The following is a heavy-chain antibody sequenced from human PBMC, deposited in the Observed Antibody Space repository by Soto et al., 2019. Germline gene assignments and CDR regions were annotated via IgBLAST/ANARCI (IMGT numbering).Heavy chain of an antibody. CDR2: IYPGDSES. V-gene: IGHV5-51*01. Sequence: PAESLKISCKGSGYNFTSYWIGWVRQMPGKGLEWMGIIYPGDSESRYSPSFQGQVTISADKSISTAYMQWSSLKASDTAMYDCARRARYAFDIWGQGTMVTVSS. CDR1: GYNFTSYW. CDR3: ARRARYAFDI. J-gene: IGHJ3*02.